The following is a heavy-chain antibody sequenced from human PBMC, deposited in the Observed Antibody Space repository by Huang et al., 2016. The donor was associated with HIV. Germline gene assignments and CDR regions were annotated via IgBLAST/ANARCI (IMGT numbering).Heavy chain of an antibody. CDR1: GESLGTYY. CDR3: ARRFRVAATRKWFDP. CDR2: VNDGGDI. J-gene: IGHJ5*02. V-gene: IGHV4-34*01. Sequence: QVQLQQWGAGLLKPSETLALTCAVYGESLGTYYWAWIRRPPGKGLQWIGEVNDGGDINYNPSLESRVTISVDTSRNQVSLTLTSKTAADTATYYCARRFRVAATRKWFDPWGQGTLVIVSS. D-gene: IGHD3-10*01.